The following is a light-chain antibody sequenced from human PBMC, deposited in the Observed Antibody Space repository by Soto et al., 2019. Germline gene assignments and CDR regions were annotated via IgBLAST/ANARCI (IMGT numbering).Light chain of an antibody. Sequence: QSVLTQPPSASGTPGQRVTVSCSGSSSNIGNNYVFWYQHLPGTAPKLLIYRNGQRPSGVSARFSGSKSGTSASLAINGLRSEDAADYYCAAWDDSLSGSYVFGPGTKVTVL. V-gene: IGLV1-47*01. CDR3: AAWDDSLSGSYV. J-gene: IGLJ1*01. CDR1: SSNIGNNY. CDR2: RNG.